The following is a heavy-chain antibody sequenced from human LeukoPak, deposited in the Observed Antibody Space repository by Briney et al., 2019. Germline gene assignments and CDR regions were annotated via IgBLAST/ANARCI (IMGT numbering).Heavy chain of an antibody. V-gene: IGHV1-8*02. Sequence: ASVKVSCKASGGTFSSYAINWMRQATGQGLGWMGWMNPNSGNTGYAQKFQDRVTMTRNTSIKTAYMELSSLRSEDMAVYYCARGFRDSSGRKPDYWGQGTLVTVSS. CDR2: MNPNSGNT. CDR3: ARGFRDSSGRKPDY. J-gene: IGHJ4*02. CDR1: GGTFSSYA. D-gene: IGHD3-22*01.